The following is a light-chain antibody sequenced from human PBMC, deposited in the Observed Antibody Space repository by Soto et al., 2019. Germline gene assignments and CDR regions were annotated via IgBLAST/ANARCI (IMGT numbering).Light chain of an antibody. CDR1: SSDVGGYDY. J-gene: IGLJ1*01. CDR2: HVT. Sequence: SALNQPASVSVSAGQSITISCTGTSSDVGGYDYVSCYQQHPGKAPKLIIYHVTNRPSGVSNRFSGSKSGNTPSLTISKLQAKDEADYYCISYASINTYVFGTGTKVTVL. CDR3: ISYASINTYV. V-gene: IGLV2-14*01.